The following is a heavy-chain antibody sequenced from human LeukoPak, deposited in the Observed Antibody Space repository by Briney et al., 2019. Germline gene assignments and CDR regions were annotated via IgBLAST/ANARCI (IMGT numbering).Heavy chain of an antibody. J-gene: IGHJ6*02. Sequence: SETLSLTCAVYGGSFSGYYWSWIRQPPGKGLEWNGYIHYSGSTNHNPSLKSRVTISVDTSKNQFSLKLSSVTAADTAVYYCARDSATTLGSYYYGLDVWGQGTTVTVSS. CDR2: IHYSGST. D-gene: IGHD5-12*01. CDR3: ARDSATTLGSYYYGLDV. V-gene: IGHV4-59*12. CDR1: GGSFSGYY.